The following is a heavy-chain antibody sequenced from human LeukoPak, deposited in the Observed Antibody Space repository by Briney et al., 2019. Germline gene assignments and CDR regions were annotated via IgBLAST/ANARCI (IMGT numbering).Heavy chain of an antibody. CDR2: ISGSGGST. J-gene: IGHJ4*02. V-gene: IGHV3-23*01. CDR1: GFTFSSYA. D-gene: IGHD7-27*01. Sequence: GGSLRLSFAASGFTFSSYAMSWVRQAPGKGLEWVSAISGSGGSTYYADSVKGRFTISRDNSKNTLYLQMNSLRAEDTAVYYCAKDSLGSTLPDYWGQGTLVTVSS. CDR3: AKDSLGSTLPDY.